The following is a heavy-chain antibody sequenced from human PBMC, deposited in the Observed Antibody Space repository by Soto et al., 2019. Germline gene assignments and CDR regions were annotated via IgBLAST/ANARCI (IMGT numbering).Heavy chain of an antibody. D-gene: IGHD3-10*01. J-gene: IGHJ6*02. CDR2: IIPIFNIP. CDR3: AKARGYGSGRNNHYYGMDV. V-gene: IGHV1-69*10. Sequence: GASVKVSCKDSGGTLSSYAITGVRLAPGQGLEWRGGIIPIFNIPDYAQRFQGRVSITADKATSTAYRELSNLRPEDTAIYYCAKARGYGSGRNNHYYGMDVWGQGTTVTVSS. CDR1: GGTLSSYA.